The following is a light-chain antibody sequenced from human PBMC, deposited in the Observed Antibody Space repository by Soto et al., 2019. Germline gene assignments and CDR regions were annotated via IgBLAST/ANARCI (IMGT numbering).Light chain of an antibody. CDR1: QSVSSRY. CDR2: GAS. J-gene: IGKJ1*01. V-gene: IGKV3-20*01. CDR3: QRYGGSPSWT. Sequence: EVVLTLSPGTLSLSPGERATLSCRASQSVSSRYLAWYQQKPGQAPRLLIYGASSRATGIPNRFSGSGSGTDFTLTINRLEPEDFAVYYCQRYGGSPSWTFGQGTKVAIK.